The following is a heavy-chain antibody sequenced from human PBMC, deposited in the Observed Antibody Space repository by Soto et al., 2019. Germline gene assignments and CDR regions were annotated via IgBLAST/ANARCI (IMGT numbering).Heavy chain of an antibody. Sequence: GGSLRLSCAASGFTFSSYGMHWVRQAPGKGLEWVAVIWYDGSNKYYADSVKGRFTISRDNSKNTLYLQMNSLRAEDTAVYYCARDSHYDSSGYSPNWFDPWGQGTLVTVSS. D-gene: IGHD3-22*01. CDR2: IWYDGSNK. J-gene: IGHJ5*02. V-gene: IGHV3-33*01. CDR1: GFTFSSYG. CDR3: ARDSHYDSSGYSPNWFDP.